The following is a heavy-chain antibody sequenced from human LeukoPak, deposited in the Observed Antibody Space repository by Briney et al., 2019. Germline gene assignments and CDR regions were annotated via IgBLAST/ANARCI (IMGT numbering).Heavy chain of an antibody. CDR3: ARDSGYSSGNYYYGMDV. J-gene: IGHJ6*02. CDR2: ILPADSDT. Sequence: GESLKISCKGSGYSFTSYWIGWVRQMPGKGLEWMGIILPADSDTRYSPSFQGQVTISAGKSISTAYLQWSSLKASDTAMYYCARDSGYSSGNYYYGMDVWGQGTTVTVSS. D-gene: IGHD6-19*01. V-gene: IGHV5-51*01. CDR1: GYSFTSYW.